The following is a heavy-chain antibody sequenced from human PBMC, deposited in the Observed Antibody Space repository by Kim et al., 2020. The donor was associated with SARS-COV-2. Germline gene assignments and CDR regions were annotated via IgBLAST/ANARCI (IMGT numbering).Heavy chain of an antibody. CDR2: IDASGGST. CDR3: ARAGIAAAVSRHDY. V-gene: IGHV1-46*01. D-gene: IGHD6-13*01. J-gene: IGHJ4*02. Sequence: ASVKVSCKASGYTFTSYYIHWVRQAPGQGLEWMGIIDASGGSTTHAQKSQDRVTMTRDTSTSTVYMELSSLRSEDTAVYYCARAGIAAAVSRHDYWGQGTLVTVSS. CDR1: GYTFTSYY.